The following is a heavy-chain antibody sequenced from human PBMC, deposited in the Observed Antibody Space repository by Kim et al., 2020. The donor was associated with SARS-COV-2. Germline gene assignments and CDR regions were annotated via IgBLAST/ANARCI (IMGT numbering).Heavy chain of an antibody. J-gene: IGHJ4*02. D-gene: IGHD5-18*01. CDR1: GLSFSSHV. V-gene: IGHV3-23*01. Sequence: GVSLRLSCAASGLSFSSHVMNWVRQAPGKGLEWVSSIDGTGRATYYADSVKGRFTISRDNSKNTLSLQMNSLRAEDAAVYYCAKGIVDTAMVDHWGQGTVVTVSA. CDR3: AKGIVDTAMVDH. CDR2: IDGTGRAT.